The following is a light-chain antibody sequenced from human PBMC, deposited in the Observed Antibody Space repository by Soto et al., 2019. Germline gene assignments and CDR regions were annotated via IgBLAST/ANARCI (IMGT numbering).Light chain of an antibody. Sequence: EIVLTQSPGTLSLSPGETATLSCRASQTIVRTYLAWYQQKPGQAPRLLIFDISTRATGIPGRFSGSGAGTNFTRTINVVEPEDFAVYYCQQYGASPRTFGQGTKVEIK. V-gene: IGKV3-20*01. CDR3: QQYGASPRT. J-gene: IGKJ1*01. CDR2: DIS. CDR1: QTIVRTY.